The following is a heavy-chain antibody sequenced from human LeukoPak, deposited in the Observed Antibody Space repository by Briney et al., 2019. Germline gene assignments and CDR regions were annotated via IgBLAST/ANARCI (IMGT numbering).Heavy chain of an antibody. CDR2: INHSGST. J-gene: IGHJ5*02. CDR3: ARVGIVVVPAATRWFDP. CDR1: GGSFSGYY. Sequence: PSETLSLTCAVYGGSFSGYYWSWIRQPPGKGLEWIGEINHSGSTNYNPSLKSRVTISVDKSKNQFSLKLSSVTAADTAVYYCARVGIVVVPAATRWFDPWGQGTLVTVSS. V-gene: IGHV4-34*01. D-gene: IGHD2-2*01.